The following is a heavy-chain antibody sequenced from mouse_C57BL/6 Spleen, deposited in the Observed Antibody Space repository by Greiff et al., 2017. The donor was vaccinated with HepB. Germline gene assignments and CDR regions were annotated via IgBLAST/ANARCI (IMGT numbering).Heavy chain of an antibody. CDR3: ARYYDY. CDR2: IYPGDGDT. J-gene: IGHJ2*01. CDR1: GYAFSSSW. Sequence: VQLQQSGPELVKPGASVKISCKASGYAFSSSWMNWVKQRPGKGLEWIGRIYPGDGDTNYNGKFKGKATLTADKSSSTAYMQLSSLPSEDSAVYFSARYYDYWGQGTTLTVSS. V-gene: IGHV1-82*01. D-gene: IGHD1-1*01.